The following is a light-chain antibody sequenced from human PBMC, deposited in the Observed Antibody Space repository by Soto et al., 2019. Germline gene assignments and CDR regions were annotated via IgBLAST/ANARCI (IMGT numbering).Light chain of an antibody. CDR3: SSYPTSSTYV. J-gene: IGLJ1*01. V-gene: IGLV2-14*03. CDR2: GVT. Sequence: QSVLTQPASVSGSPGQSITISCTGTSSDVGGYNYVSWYQQHPGKAPKLIIYGVTNRPSGVSNRFSASKSGNTASLAISGLQAEDEADYYCSSYPTSSTYVFGTGTKATVL. CDR1: SSDVGGYNY.